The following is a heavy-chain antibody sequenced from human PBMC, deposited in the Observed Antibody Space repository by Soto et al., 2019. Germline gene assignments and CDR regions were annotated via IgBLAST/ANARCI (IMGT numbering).Heavy chain of an antibody. Sequence: EVQLLESGGGLVQPGGSLRLSCAASGFTFSSYAMSWVRQAPGKGLEWVSAISGSGISTYYADSVKGRLTISRDNSKNTLYLPMNSRRAEDTAVYYCAKEGEHSSGWANFDSWGQGTLVTVSS. D-gene: IGHD6-19*01. CDR3: AKEGEHSSGWANFDS. CDR2: ISGSGIST. J-gene: IGHJ4*02. V-gene: IGHV3-23*01. CDR1: GFTFSSYA.